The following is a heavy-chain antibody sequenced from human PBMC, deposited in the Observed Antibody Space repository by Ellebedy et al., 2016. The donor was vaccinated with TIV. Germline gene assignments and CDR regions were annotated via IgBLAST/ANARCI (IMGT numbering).Heavy chain of an antibody. V-gene: IGHV5-51*01. D-gene: IGHD2-2*01. CDR2: IYPGDSDS. Sequence: GESLKISCKGSVSSFTSYWIVLVRQMPGKGLEWMGIIYPGDSDSSYSPSFQGQVTISADKSISTAYLQWSSLKASDTAMYYCARLLPAGDGFDIWGQGTMVTVSS. CDR1: VSSFTSYW. CDR3: ARLLPAGDGFDI. J-gene: IGHJ3*02.